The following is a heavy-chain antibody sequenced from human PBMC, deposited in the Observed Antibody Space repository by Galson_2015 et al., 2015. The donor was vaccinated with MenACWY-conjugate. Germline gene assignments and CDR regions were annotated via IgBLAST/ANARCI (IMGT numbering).Heavy chain of an antibody. D-gene: IGHD3-22*01. J-gene: IGHJ4*02. V-gene: IGHV3-30*18. CDR2: ISYDGSNK. CDR1: GFTFSSYG. Sequence: SLRLSCAASGFTFSSYGMHWVRQAPGKGLEWVAVISYDGSNKYYADSVKGRFTISRDNSKNTLYLQMNSLRAEDTAVYYCAKASYYYDSSCPPRPYYFDYWGQGTLVTVSS. CDR3: AKASYYYDSSCPPRPYYFDY.